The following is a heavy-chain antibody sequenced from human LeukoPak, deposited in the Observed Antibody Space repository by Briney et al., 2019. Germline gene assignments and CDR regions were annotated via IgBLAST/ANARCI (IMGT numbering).Heavy chain of an antibody. Sequence: PGGSLRLSCAASGFIVSSNHMSWVRQAPGKGLEWVSVIYTGGNTYYADSVQGRFTISRDNSKNTLYLQMNSLRAEDTAVYYCARDFYGSGSYYTAFDYWGQGTQVTVSS. CDR1: GFIVSSNH. V-gene: IGHV3-66*01. CDR3: ARDFYGSGSYYTAFDY. CDR2: IYTGGNT. J-gene: IGHJ4*02. D-gene: IGHD3-10*01.